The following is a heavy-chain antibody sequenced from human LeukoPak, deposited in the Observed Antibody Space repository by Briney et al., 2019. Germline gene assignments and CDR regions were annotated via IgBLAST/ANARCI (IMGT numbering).Heavy chain of an antibody. CDR1: GFTFSSYA. CDR2: ISTSGSPI. CDR3: ARRGFYDTSGYLFDH. J-gene: IGHJ4*02. D-gene: IGHD3-22*01. Sequence: PGGSLRLSCAAPGFTFSSYAMHWVRQAPGKGLEWVSYISTSGSPIYYGNSVKGRFTISRDNAKNSLYLQMNSLRAEDTALYYCARRGFYDTSGYLFDHWGQGTLVTVSS. V-gene: IGHV3-48*03.